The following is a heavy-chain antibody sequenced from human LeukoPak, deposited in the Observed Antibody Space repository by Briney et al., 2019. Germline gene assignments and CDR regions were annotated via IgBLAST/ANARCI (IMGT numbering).Heavy chain of an antibody. CDR2: IRYVGSDK. CDR3: AKNYGFDY. Sequence: PGGALRLSCVASGVTFSSYGTHWVRQAPGKGLEWVAFIRYVGSDKYYADSVKGRFTISRDNSKNTLYLQMNSLRVEDTAVYYCAKNYGFDYWGQGTLVTVSS. D-gene: IGHD3-10*01. V-gene: IGHV3-30*02. CDR1: GVTFSSYG. J-gene: IGHJ4*02.